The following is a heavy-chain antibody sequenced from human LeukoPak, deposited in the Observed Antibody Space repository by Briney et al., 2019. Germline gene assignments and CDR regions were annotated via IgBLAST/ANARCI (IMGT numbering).Heavy chain of an antibody. D-gene: IGHD2-8*01. CDR3: ATGGRSGMAFDF. CDR2: ISDSGGSP. J-gene: IGHJ4*02. Sequence: GGSLRLSCSASGFTFSSYAMTWVRQAPGKGLEWVSTISDSGGSPYYADSVRGRFSISRDNSKSTLYLQMSSLRVEDTAVYYCATGGRSGMAFDFWGQGTLVTVSS. CDR1: GFTFSSYA. V-gene: IGHV3-23*01.